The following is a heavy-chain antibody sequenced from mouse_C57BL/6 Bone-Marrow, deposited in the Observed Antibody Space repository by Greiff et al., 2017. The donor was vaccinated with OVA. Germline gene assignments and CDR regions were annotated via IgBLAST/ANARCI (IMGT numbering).Heavy chain of an antibody. CDR1: GFAFSSYG. Sequence: EVKVVESGGDLVKPGGSLKLSCAASGFAFSSYGMSWVRQTPDKRLEWVATISSGGSYTYYPDSVKGRFTISRDNAKNTLYLQMSSLKFEDTAMYYCARPIYYDYDGGPGFAYWGQGTLVTVSA. J-gene: IGHJ3*01. CDR2: ISSGGSYT. CDR3: ARPIYYDYDGGPGFAY. D-gene: IGHD2-4*01. V-gene: IGHV5-6*01.